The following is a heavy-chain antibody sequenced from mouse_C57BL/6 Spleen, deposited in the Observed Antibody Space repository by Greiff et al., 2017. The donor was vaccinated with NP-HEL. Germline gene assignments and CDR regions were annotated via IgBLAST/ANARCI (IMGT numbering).Heavy chain of an antibody. CDR1: GFTFSDYY. J-gene: IGHJ2*01. Sequence: EVQLVESEGGLVQPGSSMKLSCTASGFTFSDYYMAWVRQVPEKGLEWVANINYDGSSTYYLDSLKSRFIISRDNAKNILYLQMSSLKSEDTATYYCARVWIYYFDYWGQGTTLTVSS. CDR2: INYDGSST. V-gene: IGHV5-16*01. CDR3: ARVWIYYFDY.